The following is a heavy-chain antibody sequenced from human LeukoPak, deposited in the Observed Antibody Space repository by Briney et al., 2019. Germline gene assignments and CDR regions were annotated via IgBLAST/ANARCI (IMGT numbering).Heavy chain of an antibody. CDR1: GFTFSTHG. J-gene: IGHJ4*02. D-gene: IGHD3-10*01. V-gene: IGHV3-23*01. CDR3: VRDMGRESIFDY. Sequence: GGSLRLSCAGSGFTFSTHGMNWVRQAPGKGLEWVSGVTPSGDPTYYADSVKGRFTISRDNAKNSLFLEMNSLRVEDTAVYYCVRDMGRESIFDYWGQGTLVTVSS. CDR2: VTPSGDPT.